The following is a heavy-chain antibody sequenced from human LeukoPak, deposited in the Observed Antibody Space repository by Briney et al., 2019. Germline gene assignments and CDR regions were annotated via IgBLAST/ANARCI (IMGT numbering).Heavy chain of an antibody. J-gene: IGHJ4*02. D-gene: IGHD1-26*01. CDR2: IHYSGST. Sequence: SETLSLTCTVSGGSISSGDYYWSWIRQPPGKGLEWIGYIHYSGSTYYNPSLKSRVTISVDTSKNQFSLKLSSVTAADTAVYYCARWSGSYSYFDYWGQGTLVTVSS. V-gene: IGHV4-30-4*08. CDR3: ARWSGSYSYFDY. CDR1: GGSISSGDYY.